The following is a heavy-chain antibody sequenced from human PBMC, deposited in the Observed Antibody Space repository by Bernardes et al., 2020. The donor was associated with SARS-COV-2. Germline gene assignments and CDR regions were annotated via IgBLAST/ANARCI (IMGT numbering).Heavy chain of an antibody. J-gene: IGHJ6*02. CDR1: GFSFNDYA. CDR2: ISWNSLSI. CDR3: VKDRSGGVAGWEYGMDV. V-gene: IGHV3-9*01. D-gene: IGHD2-15*01. Sequence: GGSLRLSCAASGFSFNDYAMHWVRQGPGKGLEWVAGISWNSLSIGYGDSLRGRFIISRDNAKNSLYLEVSSLRAEDTALYYCVKDRSGGVAGWEYGMDVWGRGTKVTVSS.